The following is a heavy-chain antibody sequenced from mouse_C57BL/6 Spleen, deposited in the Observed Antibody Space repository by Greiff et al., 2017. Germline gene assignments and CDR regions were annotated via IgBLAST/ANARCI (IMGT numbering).Heavy chain of an antibody. CDR3: TKGSSYAMDY. Sequence: VQLKQSGTVLARPGASVKMSCKTSGYTFTSYWMHWVKQRPGPGLEWIGAIYPGNSDTSYNQKFKGKAKLTAVTSASTAYMELSSLTNDDSAVXYCTKGSSYAMDYWGQGTSVTVSS. CDR1: GYTFTSYW. D-gene: IGHD1-1*01. V-gene: IGHV1-5*01. J-gene: IGHJ4*01. CDR2: IYPGNSDT.